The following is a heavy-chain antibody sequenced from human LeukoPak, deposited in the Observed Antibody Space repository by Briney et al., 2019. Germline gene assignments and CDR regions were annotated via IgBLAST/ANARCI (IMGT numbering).Heavy chain of an antibody. V-gene: IGHV3-21*01. J-gene: IGHJ4*02. CDR3: VREQAYCGRDCYPGDY. Sequence: PGGSLRLSCAASGFTFSSYTMNWVRQAPGKGLEWVSSISVSSTYIHYADSVKGRFTISRDNAKNSLYLQMNSLRAEDTAVYYCVREQAYCGRDCYPGDYWGQGTLVTVSS. CDR1: GFTFSSYT. D-gene: IGHD2-21*02. CDR2: ISVSSTYI.